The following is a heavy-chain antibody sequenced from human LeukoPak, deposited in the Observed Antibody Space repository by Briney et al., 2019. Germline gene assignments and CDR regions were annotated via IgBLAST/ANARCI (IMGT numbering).Heavy chain of an antibody. CDR2: INHSGST. CDR3: ARGLDGSSSGY. Sequence: SETLSLTCAVYGGSFSGYYWSWIRQPPGKGLEWIGEINHSGSTNYNPSLKSRVTISVDTSKNQFSQKLSSVTAADTAVYYCARGLDGSSSGYWGQGTLVTVSS. V-gene: IGHV4-34*01. D-gene: IGHD6-6*01. J-gene: IGHJ4*02. CDR1: GGSFSGYY.